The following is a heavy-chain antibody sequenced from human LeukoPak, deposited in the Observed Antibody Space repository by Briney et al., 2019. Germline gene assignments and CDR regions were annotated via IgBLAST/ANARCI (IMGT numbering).Heavy chain of an antibody. Sequence: SQTLSLTCTVSGGSISSAAYYWTWIRQHPGKGLEWIGHIYYSGRTDYNPTLKSRVNISIDTPKNQFSLRVNSVTAADTAVYYCGRGGGRSSTGMDVWGQGTTVTVSS. CDR3: GRGGGRSSTGMDV. J-gene: IGHJ6*02. CDR2: IYYSGRT. D-gene: IGHD2-2*01. CDR1: GGSISSAAYY. V-gene: IGHV4-31*03.